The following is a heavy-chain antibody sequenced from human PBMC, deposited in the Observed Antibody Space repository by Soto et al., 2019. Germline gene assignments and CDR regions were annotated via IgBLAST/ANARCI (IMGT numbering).Heavy chain of an antibody. D-gene: IGHD3-22*01. J-gene: IGHJ4*02. CDR3: ARGYFDSNGYYYFEY. CDR2: RSYDGSEK. CDR1: GFTFSNYG. V-gene: IGHV3-30*03. Sequence: GGSLRLSCAASGFTFSNYGMHWVRQAPGKGLEWVAVRSYDGSEKNYADSVKGRFTISRDTSKNTLYLQMSSLRPEDTAVYYCARGYFDSNGYYYFEYWGQGTRVTV.